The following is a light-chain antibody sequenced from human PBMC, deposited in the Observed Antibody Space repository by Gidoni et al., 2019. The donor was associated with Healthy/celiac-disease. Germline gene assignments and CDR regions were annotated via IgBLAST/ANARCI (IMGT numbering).Light chain of an antibody. V-gene: IGKV1-39*01. J-gene: IGKJ2*01. CDR2: AAS. CDR3: QQSYSTPYT. CDR1: QSISSY. Sequence: DIQMNQSPSSLSASVGDRVTITCRDSQSISSYLNWYQQKPRKAPKLLIYAASSLQSGVPSRFSGSGSGTDFTLTISSLQPEDFATYYCQQSYSTPYTFGQGTKLEIK.